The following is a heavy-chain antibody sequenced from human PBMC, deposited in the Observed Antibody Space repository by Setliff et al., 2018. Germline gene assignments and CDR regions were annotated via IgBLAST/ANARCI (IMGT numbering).Heavy chain of an antibody. V-gene: IGHV3-48*01. D-gene: IGHD4-4*01. CDR2: IGESGNNI. Sequence: GSLRLSCAASGFTFSSDPMNWVRQAPGKGLEWVSYIGESGNNIHYADSVKGRFTISRDNSKNTLYLQMNSLRTEDTAVYYCTRGDNNSFDYCGQGTLVTVSS. CDR1: GFTFSSDP. J-gene: IGHJ4*02. CDR3: TRGDNNSFDY.